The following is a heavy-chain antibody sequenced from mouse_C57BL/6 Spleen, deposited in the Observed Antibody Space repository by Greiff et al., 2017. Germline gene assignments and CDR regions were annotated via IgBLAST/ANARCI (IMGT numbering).Heavy chain of an antibody. D-gene: IGHD1-1*01. CDR1: GYSFTGYY. Sequence: VQLKESGPELVKPGASVKISCKASGYSFTGYYMNWVKQSPEKSLEWIGEINPSTGGTTYNQKFKAKATLTVDKSSSTAYMQLKSLTSEDSAVYYCARSTVVARGVFDYWGQGTTLTVSS. J-gene: IGHJ2*01. CDR3: ARSTVVARGVFDY. CDR2: INPSTGGT. V-gene: IGHV1-42*01.